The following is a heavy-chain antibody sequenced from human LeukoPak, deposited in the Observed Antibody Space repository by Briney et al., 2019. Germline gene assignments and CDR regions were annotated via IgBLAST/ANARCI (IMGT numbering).Heavy chain of an antibody. V-gene: IGHV3-23*01. CDR2: ISGSGGST. J-gene: IGHJ4*02. CDR1: GFTFSSYA. D-gene: IGHD1-20*01. Sequence: QPGGSLRLSCAASGFTFSSYAMSWVRQALGKGLEWVSAISGSGGSTYYADSVKGRFTISRDNSKNTLYLQMNSLRAEDTAVYYCAKDISGTPYFDYWGQGTLVTVSS. CDR3: AKDISGTPYFDY.